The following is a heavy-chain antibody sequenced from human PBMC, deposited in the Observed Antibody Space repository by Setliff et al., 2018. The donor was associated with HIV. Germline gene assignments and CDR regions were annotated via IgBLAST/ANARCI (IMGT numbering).Heavy chain of an antibody. Sequence: ASVKVSCKASGFTFTSSAVQWVRQARGQRLEWIGWIVVGSGNTNYAQKFQERVTITRDMSTSTAYMELSSLRSEDTAVYYCAAEEATDWVSDAFDIWGQGTMVTVSS. CDR3: AAEEATDWVSDAFDI. D-gene: IGHD3-9*01. CDR2: IVVGSGNT. CDR1: GFTFTSSA. J-gene: IGHJ3*02. V-gene: IGHV1-58*01.